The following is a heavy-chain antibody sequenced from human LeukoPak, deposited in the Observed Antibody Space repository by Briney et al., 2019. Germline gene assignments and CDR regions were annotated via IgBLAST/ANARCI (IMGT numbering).Heavy chain of an antibody. Sequence: GRSLRLSCAASGFTFSNYAMYWVRQAPGKGLEWVAVISYDGSNKYYADSVKGRFTISRDNSKNTLYLQMNSQRAEDTAVYYCARDYYDSSGYSFYYYYGMDVWGQGTTVTVSS. CDR2: ISYDGSNK. CDR1: GFTFSNYA. V-gene: IGHV3-30*04. D-gene: IGHD3-22*01. J-gene: IGHJ6*02. CDR3: ARDYYDSSGYSFYYYYGMDV.